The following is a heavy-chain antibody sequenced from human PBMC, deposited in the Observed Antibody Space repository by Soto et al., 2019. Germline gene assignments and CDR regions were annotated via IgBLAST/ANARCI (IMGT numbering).Heavy chain of an antibody. CDR3: ARGGASNWLRIFHQ. J-gene: IGHJ1*01. D-gene: IGHD6-13*01. CDR2: IYSSGST. V-gene: IGHV4-4*02. Sequence: QVRLQESGPGLVKPSGTLSLTCAVSGASISTANWWSWVRQPPGMGLEWIGEIYSSGSTNYNPSLKSRISISLDKPKNEFSLTLNSVTAADTAVYYCARGGASNWLRIFHQWGQGTLVTVSS. CDR1: GASISTANW.